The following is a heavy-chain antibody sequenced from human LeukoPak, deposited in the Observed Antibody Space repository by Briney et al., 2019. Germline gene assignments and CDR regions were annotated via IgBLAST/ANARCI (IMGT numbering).Heavy chain of an antibody. CDR2: ISYSGNT. CDR3: TREFGSAFDP. CDR1: GGSISGYF. J-gene: IGHJ5*02. D-gene: IGHD3-10*01. V-gene: IGHV4-59*01. Sequence: SETLSLTCTVSGGSISGYFWSWIRQPPGKGLEWIGYISYSGNTNHNPSLKSRVTISLDTSKHQFSLKVRSVTAADTAVYYCTREFGSAFDPWGQGTLVTVSS.